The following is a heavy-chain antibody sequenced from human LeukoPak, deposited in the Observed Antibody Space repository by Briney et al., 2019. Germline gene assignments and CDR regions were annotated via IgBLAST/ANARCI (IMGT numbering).Heavy chain of an antibody. D-gene: IGHD3-3*01. V-gene: IGHV4-34*01. Sequence: KPSETLSLTCAVYPGSVSGYYCSWIRQPPGKGLEWIGEINHSGSTNYSPSLKSRVTISVDTSKNQFSLKLSSVTAADTAVYYCARTQTYYDFWSGYSPFDYWGQGTLVTVSS. J-gene: IGHJ4*02. CDR2: INHSGST. CDR3: ARTQTYYDFWSGYSPFDY. CDR1: PGSVSGYY.